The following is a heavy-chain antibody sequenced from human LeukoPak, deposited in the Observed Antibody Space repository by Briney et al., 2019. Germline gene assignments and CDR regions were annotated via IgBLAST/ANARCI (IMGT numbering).Heavy chain of an antibody. D-gene: IGHD2-2*02. CDR3: ARDRAYCSSTSCYSPGDNWFDP. CDR2: ISYDGSNK. V-gene: IGHV3-30-3*01. Sequence: RGSLRLSCAASGFTFSSYAMHWVRQAPGKGLEWVAVISYDGSNKYYADSVKGRFTISRDNSKNTLYLQMNSLRAEGTAVYYCARDRAYCSSTSCYSPGDNWFDPWGQGTLVTVSS. J-gene: IGHJ5*02. CDR1: GFTFSSYA.